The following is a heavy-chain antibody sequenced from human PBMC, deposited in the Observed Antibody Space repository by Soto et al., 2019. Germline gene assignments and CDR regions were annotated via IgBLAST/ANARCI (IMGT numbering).Heavy chain of an antibody. CDR3: ARDPVYSYGYN. CDR1: GYTFTSYA. Sequence: ASVKVSCKASGYTFTSYAIHWVRQAPGQRLEWMGWINAGNGNTKYSQKFQGRVTITRDTSASTAYMELSSLRSEDTAVYYCARDPVYSYGYNWGQGTLVTVSS. J-gene: IGHJ4*02. CDR2: INAGNGNT. D-gene: IGHD5-18*01. V-gene: IGHV1-3*01.